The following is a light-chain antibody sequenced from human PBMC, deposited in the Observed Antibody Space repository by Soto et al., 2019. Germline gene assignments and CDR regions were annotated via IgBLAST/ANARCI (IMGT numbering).Light chain of an antibody. CDR2: AAS. CDR3: QQCYSTPWT. CDR1: QSIGSY. Sequence: DIQMTQSPSSLSASVGDRVTITCRASQSIGSYFNWYQQKPGKAPKLLIYAASALESGVPSRFSGSGSGTDFTLTISSLQPGDFATYCCQQCYSTPWTFGQGTKLDIK. J-gene: IGKJ1*01. V-gene: IGKV1-39*01.